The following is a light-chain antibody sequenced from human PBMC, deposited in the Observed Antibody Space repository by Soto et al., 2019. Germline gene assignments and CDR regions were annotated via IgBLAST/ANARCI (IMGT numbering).Light chain of an antibody. V-gene: IGLV2-14*01. Sequence: QCALTQSASASGSPGQSITISCTGTSSDVGGYNYVSWYQQHPGKAPKLMIYDVSNRPSGVSNRFSGSKSGNTASLTISGLQAEDEADYYCSSYTSSSTYVFGTGTKLTVL. CDR3: SSYTSSSTYV. J-gene: IGLJ1*01. CDR2: DVS. CDR1: SSDVGGYNY.